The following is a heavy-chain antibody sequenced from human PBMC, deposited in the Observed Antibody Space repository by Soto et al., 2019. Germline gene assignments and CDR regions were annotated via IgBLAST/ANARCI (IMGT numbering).Heavy chain of an antibody. CDR1: GFTFSSYA. V-gene: IGHV3-23*01. D-gene: IGHD5-12*01. CDR2: ISGSGGST. CDR3: AKGEGVATVFDY. Sequence: EVQLLESGGGLVQPGGSLRLSCAASGFTFSSYAMSWVRQAPGKGLEWVSAISGSGGSTYYADSVKGRFTISRDNSKNTLYLQMNSLRGEDTAVYYCAKGEGVATVFDYWGQGTLVTVSS. J-gene: IGHJ4*02.